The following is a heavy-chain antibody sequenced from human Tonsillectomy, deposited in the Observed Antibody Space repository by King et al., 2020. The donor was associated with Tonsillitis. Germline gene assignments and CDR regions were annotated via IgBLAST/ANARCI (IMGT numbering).Heavy chain of an antibody. CDR2: IEDKGST. CDR3: ASFFGGGDYYYMDV. V-gene: IGHV4-59*01. Sequence: VQLQGSGPGLVKPSETLYLTFTVSDCFLSSYYWNWIRPRPGEGRGGVGYIEDKGSTNDNPSLKSRVTISVDTSKNQFSLKLSSVTAADTAVYYCASFFGGGDYYYMDVWGKGTTVTVSS. CDR1: DCFLSSYY. D-gene: IGHD3-3*01. J-gene: IGHJ6*03.